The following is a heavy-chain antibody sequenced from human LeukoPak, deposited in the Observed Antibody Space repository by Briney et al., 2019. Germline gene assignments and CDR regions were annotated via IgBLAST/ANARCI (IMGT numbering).Heavy chain of an antibody. V-gene: IGHV6-1*01. J-gene: IGHJ4*02. CDR3: ERTRGYFDY. Sequence: SQALPLTFVVSGYSVPSKSVAWMWLRQSPSRGLEGRERTYYKSKWFNDYAVSVKGRITPPPDTSKNQFSLQLTSVTPEDPAVYFCERTRGYFDYWGQGTLVTVSS. D-gene: IGHD2-2*01. CDR1: GYSVPSKSVA. CDR2: TYYKSKWFN.